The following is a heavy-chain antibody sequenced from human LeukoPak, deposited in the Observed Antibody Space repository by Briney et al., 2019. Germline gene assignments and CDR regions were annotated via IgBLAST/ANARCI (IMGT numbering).Heavy chain of an antibody. Sequence: PGGSLRLSCAASGFSFSSYAFHWVRQAPGKGLEWVAFIRYDGSNKYYADSVKGRFTVSRDNSKNTLSLQMNSLRAADTAVYYCAKDGEYYGSGSVGWFDPWGQGTLVTVSS. D-gene: IGHD3-10*01. CDR3: AKDGEYYGSGSVGWFDP. CDR2: IRYDGSNK. V-gene: IGHV3-30*02. J-gene: IGHJ5*02. CDR1: GFSFSSYA.